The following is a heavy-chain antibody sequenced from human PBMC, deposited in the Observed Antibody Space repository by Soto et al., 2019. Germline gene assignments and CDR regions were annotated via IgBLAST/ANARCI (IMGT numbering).Heavy chain of an antibody. CDR2: IYYSGST. D-gene: IGHD6-19*01. V-gene: IGHV4-59*01. Sequence: PSETLSLTCTVSGGSISSYYWSWIRQPPGKGLEWIGYIYYSGSTNYNPSLKSRVTISVDTSKNQFSLKLSSVTAADTAVYYCASSIAVAGTGWFDPWGQGTPVTVSS. CDR3: ASSIAVAGTGWFDP. J-gene: IGHJ5*02. CDR1: GGSISSYY.